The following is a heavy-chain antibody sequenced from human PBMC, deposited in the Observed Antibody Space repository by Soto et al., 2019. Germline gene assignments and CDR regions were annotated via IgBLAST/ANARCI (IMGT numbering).Heavy chain of an antibody. J-gene: IGHJ6*03. CDR2: IYYSGST. Sequence: TLSLTCTVSGGSISSYYWSWIRQPPGKGLEWIGYIYYSGSTNYNPSLKSRVTISVDTSKNQFSLKLSSVTAADTAVYYCARSGYSGYEPTYYYYYMDVWGKGTTVTVSS. D-gene: IGHD5-12*01. CDR3: ARSGYSGYEPTYYYYYMDV. V-gene: IGHV4-59*01. CDR1: GGSISSYY.